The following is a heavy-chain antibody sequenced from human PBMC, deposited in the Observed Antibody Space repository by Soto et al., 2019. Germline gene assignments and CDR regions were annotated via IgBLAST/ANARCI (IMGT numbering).Heavy chain of an antibody. J-gene: IGHJ3*02. Sequence: ASVKVSCKASGYTFTGYYMHWVRQAPGQGLEWMGWINPNSGGTNYAQKFQGWVTMTRDTSISTAYMELSRLRSDDTAVYYCARKFPDFRDDAFDIWGQGTMVTVSS. V-gene: IGHV1-2*04. CDR2: INPNSGGT. CDR3: ARKFPDFRDDAFDI. CDR1: GYTFTGYY.